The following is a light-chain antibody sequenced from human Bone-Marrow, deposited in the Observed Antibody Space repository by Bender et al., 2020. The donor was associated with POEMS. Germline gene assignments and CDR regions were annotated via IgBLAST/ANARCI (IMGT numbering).Light chain of an antibody. V-gene: IGLV2-8*01. Sequence: QSALTQPPSASGSPGRSVTISCTGTSSDVGGYNYVSWYQQHPGNAPKLMIYEVSKRPSGVPDRFSGSKSGNTASLTISGLQAEDEADYYCSSYSTTSTLVFGGGTKLTVL. CDR1: SSDVGGYNY. CDR2: EVS. J-gene: IGLJ3*02. CDR3: SSYSTTSTLV.